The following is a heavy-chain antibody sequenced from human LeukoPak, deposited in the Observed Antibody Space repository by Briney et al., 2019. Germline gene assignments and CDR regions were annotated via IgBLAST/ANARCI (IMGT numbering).Heavy chain of an antibody. CDR1: GFTFSSYA. V-gene: IGHV3-30*01. CDR3: AGSIAARPEVDY. Sequence: GGSLRLSCAASGFTFSSYAMHWVPQAPGKGLEGVAVISYDGSNKYYADSVKGRFTISRDNSKNTLYLQMNSLRAEDTAVYYCAGSIAARPEVDYWGQGTLVTVSS. D-gene: IGHD6-6*01. CDR2: ISYDGSNK. J-gene: IGHJ4*02.